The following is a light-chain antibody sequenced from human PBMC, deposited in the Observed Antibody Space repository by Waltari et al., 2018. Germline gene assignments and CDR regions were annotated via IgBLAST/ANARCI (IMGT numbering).Light chain of an antibody. CDR3: QQRSEWPRT. CDR1: QSVSIY. Sequence: IVLTQSPATLSLSPGERATLSCTASQSVSIYLAWYQQRPGQAPRLLIYDASNRATGIPARFRGRGAGTDFNLTINSLEPEDFVVYYCQQRSEWPRTFGGGTRVEIK. CDR2: DAS. V-gene: IGKV3-11*01. J-gene: IGKJ4*01.